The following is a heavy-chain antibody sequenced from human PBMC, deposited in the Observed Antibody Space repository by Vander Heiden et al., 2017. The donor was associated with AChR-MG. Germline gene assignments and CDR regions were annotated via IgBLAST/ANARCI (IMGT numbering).Heavy chain of an antibody. V-gene: IGHV1-46*01. CDR3: ARDIAAAGTSY. CDR1: GYTFTSYY. J-gene: IGHJ4*02. Sequence: QVQLVQSGAEVKKPGASVKVSCKASGYTFTSYYMHWVRQAPGQGLEWMGIINPSGGSTSYSQKFQGRVTMTRDTSTSTVYMELSSLRSEDTAVYYCARDIAAAGTSYWGQGTLVTVSS. D-gene: IGHD6-13*01. CDR2: INPSGGST.